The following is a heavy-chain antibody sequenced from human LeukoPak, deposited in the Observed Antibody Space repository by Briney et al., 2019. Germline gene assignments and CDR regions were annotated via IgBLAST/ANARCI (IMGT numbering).Heavy chain of an antibody. J-gene: IGHJ4*02. Sequence: SETLSLICTVSGGSISSSNYYWVWIRQPPGKGLKWIGSIYYSGATYYNPSLESRDTMSVDTSKNQFSLKLSSVTAADTAVYHCARLLPGSSRYFFDYWGQGTLVTVSS. CDR1: GGSISSSNYY. CDR3: ARLLPGSSRYFFDY. V-gene: IGHV4-39*01. D-gene: IGHD6-13*01. CDR2: IYYSGAT.